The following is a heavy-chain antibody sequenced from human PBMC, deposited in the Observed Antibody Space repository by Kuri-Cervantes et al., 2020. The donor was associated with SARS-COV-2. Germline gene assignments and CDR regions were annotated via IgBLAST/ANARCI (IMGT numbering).Heavy chain of an antibody. D-gene: IGHD3-3*01. V-gene: IGHV4-34*01. CDR2: INRSGST. Sequence: SETLSLTCAVYGGSFSGYYWSWIRQPPGKGLEWIGEINRSGSTNYNPSLKSRVTMSVDTSKNQFSLKLSSVTAADTAVYYCARGRAQITIFGVSSMDWFDPWGQGTLVTVSS. CDR1: GGSFSGYY. CDR3: ARGRAQITIFGVSSMDWFDP. J-gene: IGHJ5*02.